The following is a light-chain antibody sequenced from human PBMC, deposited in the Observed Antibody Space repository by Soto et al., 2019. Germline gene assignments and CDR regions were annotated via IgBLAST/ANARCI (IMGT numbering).Light chain of an antibody. J-gene: IGLJ3*02. CDR3: CSYAGSSTWV. CDR2: EGS. Sequence: QSALTQPASVSGSPGQSITISCTGTSSDVGSYNLVSWYQQHPGKAPKLMIYEGSKRPSGVSNRFSGSKSGNTASLTISGLQAEDEADYYCCSYAGSSTWVFGGGTKLPS. CDR1: SSDVGSYNL. V-gene: IGLV2-23*01.